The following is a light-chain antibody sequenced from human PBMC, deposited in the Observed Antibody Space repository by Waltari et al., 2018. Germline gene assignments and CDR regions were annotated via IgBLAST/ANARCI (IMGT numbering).Light chain of an antibody. CDR2: EVN. CDR3: SSYAGSSNLI. Sequence: QSALTQPPSASGSPGQSVTISCTGTSRDTGSSKYVSWYQQHPPKAPKLMIYEVNKRPSGVPDRFSGSKSGNTASLTVSGLQADDEADYYCSSYAGSSNLIFGGGTKLTVL. V-gene: IGLV2-8*01. CDR1: SRDTGSSKY. J-gene: IGLJ2*01.